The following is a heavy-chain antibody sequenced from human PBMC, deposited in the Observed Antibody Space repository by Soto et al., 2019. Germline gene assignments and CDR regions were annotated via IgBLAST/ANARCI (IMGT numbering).Heavy chain of an antibody. CDR3: ARGGAGDYDSSGYYSRPFDY. Sequence: ASVKVSCKASGYTFTGYYMHWVRQAPGQGLEWMGWINPNSGGTNYAQKFQGWVTMTRDTSISTAYMELSRLRSDDTAVYYCARGGAGDYDSSGYYSRPFDYWGQGTLVTFSS. V-gene: IGHV1-2*04. J-gene: IGHJ4*02. CDR2: INPNSGGT. CDR1: GYTFTGYY. D-gene: IGHD3-22*01.